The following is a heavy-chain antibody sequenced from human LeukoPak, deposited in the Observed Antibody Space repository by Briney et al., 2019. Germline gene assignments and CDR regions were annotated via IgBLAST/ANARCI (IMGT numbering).Heavy chain of an antibody. D-gene: IGHD2-21*01. CDR3: VKDKGVAMARRRGNSLDV. CDR2: INWSSGSV. J-gene: IGHJ3*01. CDR1: GFTFEDYA. V-gene: IGHV3-9*01. Sequence: GGSLRLSCVGSGFTFEDYAMPWVRQAPGKGLEWVSGINWSSGSVEYAVSVKGRFTISRDNAKNSLYLQMTSLRAEDTALYYCVKDKGVAMARRRGNSLDVWGPGTTVTVSS.